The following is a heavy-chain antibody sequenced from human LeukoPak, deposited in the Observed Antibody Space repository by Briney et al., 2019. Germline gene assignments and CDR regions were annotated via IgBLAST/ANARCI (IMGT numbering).Heavy chain of an antibody. Sequence: GASVKVSCKASGGTFSSYAISWVRQAPGQGLEWMGRIIPILGIANYAQKFQGRVTITADKSTSTAYMELSSLRSEDTAVYYCASQYGDSPFDYWGQGTLVTVSS. CDR2: IIPILGIA. J-gene: IGHJ4*02. D-gene: IGHD4-17*01. V-gene: IGHV1-69*04. CDR1: GGTFSSYA. CDR3: ASQYGDSPFDY.